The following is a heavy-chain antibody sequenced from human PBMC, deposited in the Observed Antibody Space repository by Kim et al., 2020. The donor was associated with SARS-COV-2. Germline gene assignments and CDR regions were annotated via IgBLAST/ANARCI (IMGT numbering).Heavy chain of an antibody. CDR3: AKDSCSSTSCYRGFDP. J-gene: IGHJ5*02. CDR2: ISWNSGSI. Sequence: GGSLRLSCAASGFTFGDYAMHWVRQAPGKGLEWVSGISWNSGSIGYADSGKGRFTISRDNAKNSLYLQMNSLRAEDKALYYCAKDSCSSTSCYRGFDPWGPRTLVTVSS. D-gene: IGHD2-2*01. CDR1: GFTFGDYA. V-gene: IGHV3-9*01.